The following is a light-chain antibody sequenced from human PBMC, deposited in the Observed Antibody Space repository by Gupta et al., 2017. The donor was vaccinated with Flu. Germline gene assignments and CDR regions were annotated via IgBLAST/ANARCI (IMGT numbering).Light chain of an antibody. Sequence: TVTITCASSTGSVTSTYFPNWFQQRPGPPPRPLFYSSSNKYSWTPARFSGSILGDKAALTLSGVQPEDEAEYYCLLHYGDAWIFGGGTKLTVL. V-gene: IGLV7-43*01. CDR3: LLHYGDAWI. J-gene: IGLJ2*01. CDR2: SSS. CDR1: TGSVTSTYF.